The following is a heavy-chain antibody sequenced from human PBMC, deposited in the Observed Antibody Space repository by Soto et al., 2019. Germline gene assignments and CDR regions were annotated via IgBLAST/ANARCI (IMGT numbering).Heavy chain of an antibody. V-gene: IGHV1-18*01. J-gene: IGHJ5*02. D-gene: IGHD3-10*01. CDR1: GDTFANLG. Sequence: HLVQSGPEVKRPGASITVSCKTSGDTFANLGLSWVRQSPGQGLEWMGWIATYNNNKNYAQKFQGRLTLTTDTSTSTAYMELESLGYDDTAVYYCARVVRGVVNWFDPWGQGTLVTVSS. CDR3: ARVVRGVVNWFDP. CDR2: IATYNNNK.